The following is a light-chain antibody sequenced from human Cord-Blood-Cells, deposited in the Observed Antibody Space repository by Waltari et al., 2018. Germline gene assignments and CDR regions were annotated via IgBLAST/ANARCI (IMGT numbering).Light chain of an antibody. V-gene: IGLV2-8*01. CDR2: EVS. J-gene: IGLJ2*01. CDR1: SSDGGGYNY. CDR3: SSYAGSNNLV. Sequence: QSALTQPHSASGSPGQSVTIPCTATSSDGGGYNYSSWYQQHPVKAPKPRIYEVSKRPSGFPDRFSGSKSGNTASLTVSGLQAEDEADYYCSSYAGSNNLVFGGGTKLTVL.